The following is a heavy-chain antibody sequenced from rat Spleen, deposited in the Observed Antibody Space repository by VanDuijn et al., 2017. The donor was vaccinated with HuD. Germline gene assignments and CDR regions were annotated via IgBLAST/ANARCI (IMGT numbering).Heavy chain of an antibody. CDR1: GFTFSNYY. D-gene: IGHD2-1*01. Sequence: EVQLVDSGGGLVRPGRSMKLSCAASGFTFSNYYMAWVRQTPTKGLEWVASITTSGDNTYYRDSVKGRFTISRDNAKSTLYLQMDSLRSEDTATYFCVTWGLDYWGQGVMVTVSS. CDR3: VTWGLDY. CDR2: ITTSGDNT. J-gene: IGHJ2*01. V-gene: IGHV5-25*01.